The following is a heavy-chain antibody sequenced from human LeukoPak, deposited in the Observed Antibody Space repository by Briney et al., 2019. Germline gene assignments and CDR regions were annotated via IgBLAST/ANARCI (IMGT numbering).Heavy chain of an antibody. CDR2: IWYDGSNK. J-gene: IGHJ4*02. CDR3: SKWAESFDS. V-gene: IGHV3-33*06. CDR1: GFTFSSYG. D-gene: IGHD1-26*01. Sequence: PVRSLSLSCAASGFTFSSYGMHWVRQAPGDGLEWVAVIWYDGSNKYYTNSVTGRFTISRDNSKNTLYLQMNTLRAEDTALYYCSKWAESFDSWGQGAPITVSS.